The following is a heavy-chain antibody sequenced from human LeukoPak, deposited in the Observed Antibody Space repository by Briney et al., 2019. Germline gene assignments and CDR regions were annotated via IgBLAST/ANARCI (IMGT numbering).Heavy chain of an antibody. J-gene: IGHJ6*03. V-gene: IGHV1-18*01. CDR3: ARDLVVPAAIRETYYYYYYMDV. CDR2: ISAYNGNT. Sequence: ASVKVSCKASGYTFTSYGISWVRQAPGQGLEWMGWISAYNGNTNYAQKLQGRVTMTTDTSKSTAYMELRSLRSDDTAVYYCARDLVVPAAIRETYYYYYYMDVWGKGTTVTVSS. D-gene: IGHD2-2*01. CDR1: GYTFTSYG.